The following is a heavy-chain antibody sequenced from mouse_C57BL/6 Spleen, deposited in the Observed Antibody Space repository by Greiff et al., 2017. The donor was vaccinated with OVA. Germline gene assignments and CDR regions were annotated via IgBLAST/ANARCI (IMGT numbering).Heavy chain of an antibody. CDR3: ARSGTVVATDY. J-gene: IGHJ2*01. V-gene: IGHV1-81*01. D-gene: IGHD1-1*01. CDR2: IYPRSGNT. Sequence: QVQLQQSGAELARPGASVKLSCKASGYTFTSYGISWVKQRTGQGLEWIGEIYPRSGNTYYNEKFKGKATLTANKSSSTAYMELRSLTSEDAAVYFCARSGTVVATDYWGKGTTLTVSS. CDR1: GYTFTSYG.